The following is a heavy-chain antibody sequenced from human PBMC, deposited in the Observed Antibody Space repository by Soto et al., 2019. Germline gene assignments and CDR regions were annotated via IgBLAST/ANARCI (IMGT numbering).Heavy chain of an antibody. CDR1: GYTFTSYY. D-gene: IGHD2-2*01. CDR3: ARDQVDIVVVPAAHYYGMDV. Sequence: ASVKVSCKASGYTFTSYYMHWVRQAPGQGLEWMGIINPSGGSTSYAQKFQGRVTMTRDTSTSTVYMELSSLRSEDTAVYYCARDQVDIVVVPAAHYYGMDVWGQGTTVTASS. V-gene: IGHV1-46*03. J-gene: IGHJ6*02. CDR2: INPSGGST.